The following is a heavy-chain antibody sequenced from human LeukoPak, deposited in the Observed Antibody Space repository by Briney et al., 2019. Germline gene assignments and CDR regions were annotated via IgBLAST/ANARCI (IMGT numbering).Heavy chain of an antibody. CDR3: ARDVAAAGVDP. CDR2: IYYSGST. Sequence: SQTLSLTCTVSGGSISSGDYYWSWIRQPPGKGLEWIGYIYYSGSTYYNPSLKSRVTISVDRSKNQFSLKLSSVTAADTAVYYCARDVAAAGVDPWGQGTLVTVSS. J-gene: IGHJ5*02. D-gene: IGHD6-13*01. CDR1: GGSISSGDYY. V-gene: IGHV4-30-4*01.